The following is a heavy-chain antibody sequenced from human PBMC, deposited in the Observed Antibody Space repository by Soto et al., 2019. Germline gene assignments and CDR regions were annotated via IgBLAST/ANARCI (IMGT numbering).Heavy chain of an antibody. CDR2: IYYSGST. J-gene: IGHJ6*03. D-gene: IGHD6-6*01. CDR1: GGSISSYY. CDR3: ARQSIAARPVALAYYYYYMDV. Sequence: QVQLQESGPGLVKPSETLSLTCTVSGGSISSYYWSWIRQPPGKGLEWIGYIYYSGSTNYNPSLKSRVTISVDTSKNQFSLKLSSVTAADTAVYYCARQSIAARPVALAYYYYYMDVWGKGTTVTVSS. V-gene: IGHV4-59*08.